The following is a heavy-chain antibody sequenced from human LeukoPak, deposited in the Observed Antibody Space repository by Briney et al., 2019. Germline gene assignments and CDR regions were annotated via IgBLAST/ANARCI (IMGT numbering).Heavy chain of an antibody. CDR3: AREGGFYRPLDY. CDR2: IYSSGST. V-gene: IGHV4-59*12. J-gene: IGHJ4*02. D-gene: IGHD6-25*01. Sequence: SETLSLTCTVSGGSINNYYWSWIRQPPGKGLEWIGYIYSSGSTNYNPSLKSRVIISVDTSKNQFSLKLTSVTAADTAVYYCAREGGFYRPLDYSGQGTLVTVSS. CDR1: GGSINNYY.